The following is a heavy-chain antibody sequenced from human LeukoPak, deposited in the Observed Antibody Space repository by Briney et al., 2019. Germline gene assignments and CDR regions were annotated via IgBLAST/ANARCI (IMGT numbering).Heavy chain of an antibody. Sequence: SETLSLTCTVSGGSISSSSYYWGWIRQPPGTGLEWIGSIYYSGSTYYNPSLKSRVTISVDTSKNQFSLKLSSVTAADTAVYYCARGGTRDSSGYYFYWGQGTLVTVSS. D-gene: IGHD3-22*01. CDR1: GGSISSSSYY. CDR2: IYYSGST. V-gene: IGHV4-39*07. J-gene: IGHJ4*02. CDR3: ARGGTRDSSGYYFY.